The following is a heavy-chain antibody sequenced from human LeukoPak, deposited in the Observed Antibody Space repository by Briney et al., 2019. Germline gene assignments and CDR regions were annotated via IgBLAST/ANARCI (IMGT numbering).Heavy chain of an antibody. CDR1: GFNFDDYG. V-gene: IGHV3-20*04. Sequence: GGSLRLSCAASGFNFDDYGMTWVRQASGRGLEWVSGVSWSGSSTNYADSVKGRFTISRDSATNSLYLQMNSLRAEDTALYYCARAHNYDGRDYYYAFSDYWGQGTLVTVSS. D-gene: IGHD3-22*01. J-gene: IGHJ4*02. CDR3: ARAHNYDGRDYYYAFSDY. CDR2: VSWSGSST.